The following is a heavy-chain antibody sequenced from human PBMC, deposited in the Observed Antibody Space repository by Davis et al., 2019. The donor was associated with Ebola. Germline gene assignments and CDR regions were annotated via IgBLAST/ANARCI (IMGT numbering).Heavy chain of an antibody. CDR1: GFTFSSYA. J-gene: IGHJ6*02. Sequence: PGGSLRLSCAASGFTFSSYAMSWVRQAPGKGLEWVSAISGSGGSTYYADSVKGRFTISRDNSKNTLYLQMNSLRAEDTAVYYCAKDNGYSSSWGMDVWGQGTTVTVSS. D-gene: IGHD6-13*01. V-gene: IGHV3-23*01. CDR3: AKDNGYSSSWGMDV. CDR2: ISGSGGST.